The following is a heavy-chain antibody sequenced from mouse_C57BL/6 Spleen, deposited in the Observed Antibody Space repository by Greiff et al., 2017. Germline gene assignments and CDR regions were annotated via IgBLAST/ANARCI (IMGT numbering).Heavy chain of an antibody. J-gene: IGHJ3*01. V-gene: IGHV14-1*01. CDR1: GYNFTDYY. D-gene: IGHD5-2*01. CDR2: IDPEDGDT. Sequence: VQLQQPGAELVRPGASVKLSCTASGYNFTDYYMHWVKQRPEQGLEWIGRIDPEDGDTDYAPKFKGKATMTADTSSSTAYLQLSSLTSEDTAVYYCSTRNTGAYWGQGTLVTVSA. CDR3: STRNTGAY.